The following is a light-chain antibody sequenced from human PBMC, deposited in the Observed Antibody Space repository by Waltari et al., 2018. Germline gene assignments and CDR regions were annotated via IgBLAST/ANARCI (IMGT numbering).Light chain of an antibody. J-gene: IGKJ4*01. V-gene: IGKV3-20*01. CDR3: QQYDGSAVT. CDR1: QSVTSIS. Sequence: IVLTQSPDTLSLSPGERATLSCRASQSVTSISLAWYQQKPGQAPRLLIYGTSSRATGFPDRFSGSGSGTGFTLTISRLEPEDFAVYHCQQYDGSAVTFGGGTKVEIK. CDR2: GTS.